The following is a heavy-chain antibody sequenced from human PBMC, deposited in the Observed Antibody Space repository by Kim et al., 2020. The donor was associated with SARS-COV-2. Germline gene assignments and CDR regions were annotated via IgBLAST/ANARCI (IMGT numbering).Heavy chain of an antibody. D-gene: IGHD3-16*01. V-gene: IGHV5-51*01. Sequence: SYSPPFQGQLTITADKTTTTAYLQWSSLKASDTAMYYCARSAGPYDYYFDYWGQGTLVTVSS. CDR3: ARSAGPYDYYFDY. J-gene: IGHJ4*02.